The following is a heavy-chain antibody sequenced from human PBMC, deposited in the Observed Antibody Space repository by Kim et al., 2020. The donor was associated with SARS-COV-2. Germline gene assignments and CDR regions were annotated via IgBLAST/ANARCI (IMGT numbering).Heavy chain of an antibody. V-gene: IGHV3-64D*09. Sequence: GGSLRLSCSASGFTFSSYAMHWVRQAPGKGLEYVSAISSNGGSTYYADSVKGRFTISRDNSKNTLYLQMSSLRPEDTAVYYCVKDIDIASRPINWFDPWGQGTMVTVSS. CDR1: GFTFSSYA. CDR2: ISSNGGST. CDR3: VKDIDIASRPINWFDP. J-gene: IGHJ5*02. D-gene: IGHD6-6*01.